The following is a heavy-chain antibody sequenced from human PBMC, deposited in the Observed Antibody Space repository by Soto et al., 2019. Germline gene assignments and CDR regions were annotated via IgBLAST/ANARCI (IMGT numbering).Heavy chain of an antibody. CDR1: GFTFSSYA. D-gene: IGHD4-17*01. V-gene: IGHV3-23*01. Sequence: EVQLLESGGGLVQPGGSLRLSCAASGFTFSSYAMSWVRQAPGKGLEWVSAISGSGGSTYYADSVKGRFTISRDNSKTTLYLQMNSLRAEDTAVYYCAKGPDYGDYADWYFDLWGRGTLVTVSS. CDR2: ISGSGGST. CDR3: AKGPDYGDYADWYFDL. J-gene: IGHJ2*01.